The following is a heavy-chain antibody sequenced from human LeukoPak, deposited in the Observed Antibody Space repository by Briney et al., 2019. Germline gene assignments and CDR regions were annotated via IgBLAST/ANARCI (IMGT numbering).Heavy chain of an antibody. CDR3: ARSVASGWYVWKIDY. Sequence: ASVKVSCKASGYTFTGYYMHWVRQAPGQGLERMGWINPNSGGTNYAQKFQGRVTMTRDTSISTAYMELSRLRSDDTAVYYCARSVASGWYVWKIDYWGQGILVTVSS. J-gene: IGHJ4*02. D-gene: IGHD6-19*01. CDR2: INPNSGGT. CDR1: GYTFTGYY. V-gene: IGHV1-2*02.